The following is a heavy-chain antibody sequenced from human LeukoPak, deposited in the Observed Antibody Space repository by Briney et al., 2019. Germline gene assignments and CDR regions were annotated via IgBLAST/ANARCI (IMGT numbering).Heavy chain of an antibody. CDR3: ARAPFSHDYGTVFDY. D-gene: IGHD4-17*01. CDR1: GFTFSSYG. V-gene: IGHV3-30*03. J-gene: IGHJ4*02. Sequence: PGGSLRLSCAASGFTFSSYGMHWVRQAPGKGLEWVAVISYDGSNKYYADSVKGRFTISRDNSKNTLYLQMNSLRAEDTAVYYCARAPFSHDYGTVFDYWGQGTLVTVSS. CDR2: ISYDGSNK.